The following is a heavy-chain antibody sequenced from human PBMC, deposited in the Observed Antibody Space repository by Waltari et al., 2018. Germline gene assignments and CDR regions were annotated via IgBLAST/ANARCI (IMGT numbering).Heavy chain of an antibody. D-gene: IGHD3-3*01. V-gene: IGHV4-59*01. J-gene: IGHJ3*02. CDR1: GASIRGYH. CDR2: FSYSGDT. CDR3: ARATVFGVVTDTFDI. Sequence: VQLQESGPGLVKPSETLSLTCAVSGASIRGYHWTWIRQPPGGGLEWIGHFSYSGDTAYGPSRRSRVTISVDTSKDHFSLRLTSVTAADTAVYYCARATVFGVVTDTFDIWSQGTMVTVSS.